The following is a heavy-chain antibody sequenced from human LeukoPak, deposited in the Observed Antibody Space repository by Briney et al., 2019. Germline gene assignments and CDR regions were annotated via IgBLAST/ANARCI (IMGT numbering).Heavy chain of an antibody. Sequence: PSETLSLTCAVYGGSFSGYYWSWIRQPPGKGLEWIGEINHSGSTNYNPSLKSRVTISVDTSKNQFSLKLSSVTAADTAVYYCARAPLIHDFWSGCFDYWGQGTLVTVSS. J-gene: IGHJ4*02. D-gene: IGHD3-3*01. CDR2: INHSGST. V-gene: IGHV4-34*01. CDR3: ARAPLIHDFWSGCFDY. CDR1: GGSFSGYY.